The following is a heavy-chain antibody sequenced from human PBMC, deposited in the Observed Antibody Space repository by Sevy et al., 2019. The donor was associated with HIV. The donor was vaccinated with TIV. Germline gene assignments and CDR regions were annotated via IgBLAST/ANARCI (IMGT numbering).Heavy chain of an antibody. J-gene: IGHJ4*02. V-gene: IGHV3-30*02. CDR2: IQYDGSNK. CDR1: GFSFSSYG. D-gene: IGHD2-21*01. CDR3: VKEGGGEGGDH. Sequence: GGSLRLSCAASGFSFSSYGMHWVRQAPGKGLEWMSYIQYDGSNKDYADSVKGRFTISRDNSKNTLYLQMNSLGVEDMAVFYCVKEGGGEGGDHWGQGTLVTVSS.